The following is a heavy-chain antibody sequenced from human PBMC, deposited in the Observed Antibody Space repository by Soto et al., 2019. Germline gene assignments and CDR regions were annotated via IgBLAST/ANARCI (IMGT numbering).Heavy chain of an antibody. J-gene: IGHJ6*02. Sequence: GSGPTLVNPTQTLTLTCTFSGFSLSTSGMCVSWIRQPPGKALEWLALIDWDDDKYYSTSLKTRLTISKDTSKNQVVLTMTNMDPVDTATYYCARIHYSNYPWSYYYYGMDVWGQGTTVTVSS. CDR1: GFSLSTSGMC. CDR3: ARIHYSNYPWSYYYYGMDV. D-gene: IGHD4-4*01. CDR2: IDWDDDK. V-gene: IGHV2-70*01.